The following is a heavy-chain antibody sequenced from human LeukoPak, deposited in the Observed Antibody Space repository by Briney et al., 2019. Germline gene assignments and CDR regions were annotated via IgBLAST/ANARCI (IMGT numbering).Heavy chain of an antibody. CDR2: IYTSGST. CDR3: ARVAFWSGYYAFDI. J-gene: IGHJ3*02. D-gene: IGHD3-3*01. CDR1: GGSISSGSYY. V-gene: IGHV4-61*02. Sequence: SETLSLTCTVSGGSISSGSYYWSWIRQPAGKGLEWIGRIYTSGSTNYNPSLKSRVTISVDTSKNQFSLKLSSVTAAGTAVYYCARVAFWSGYYAFDIWGQGTMVTVSS.